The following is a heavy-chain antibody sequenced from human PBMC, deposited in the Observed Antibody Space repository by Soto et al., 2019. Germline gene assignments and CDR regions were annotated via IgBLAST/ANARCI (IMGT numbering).Heavy chain of an antibody. CDR3: ARADEAAAGHDYYDC. D-gene: IGHD6-13*01. J-gene: IGHJ4*02. V-gene: IGHV3-33*01. Sequence: QVQLVASGGGVVQPGRSLRLSCAASGFTFSSYGMHWVRQAPGKGLEWVAVIWYDGSNKYYADSVKGRFTISRDTSKNTLYLQMNSLGAEDTAVYYCARADEAAAGHDYYDCWGRGSLVTVSS. CDR2: IWYDGSNK. CDR1: GFTFSSYG.